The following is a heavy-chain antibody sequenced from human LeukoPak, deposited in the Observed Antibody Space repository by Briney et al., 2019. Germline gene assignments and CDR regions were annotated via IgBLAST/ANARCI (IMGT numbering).Heavy chain of an antibody. CDR3: AKGGSYYDGDY. V-gene: IGHV4-59*03. D-gene: IGHD1-26*01. J-gene: IGHJ4*02. Sequence: PSETLSLTCTVSVASMSIYYWTWIRQVPGKRLEWIGNVYYSGSTRYNPSLMGRATISIDTSKNTFSLKVTSMTAADTAVYFCAKGGSYYDGDYWGQGTLVTVSS. CDR1: VASMSIYY. CDR2: VYYSGST.